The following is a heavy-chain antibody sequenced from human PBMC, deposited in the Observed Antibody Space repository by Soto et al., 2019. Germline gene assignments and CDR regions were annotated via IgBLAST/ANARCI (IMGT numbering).Heavy chain of an antibody. CDR1: GYSISSSNW. J-gene: IGHJ3*02. V-gene: IGHV4-28*01. D-gene: IGHD1-26*01. CDR3: ARNRADSIVGTTDPDAFDI. CDR2: IHYSGSD. Sequence: SETLSLTCAVSGYSISSSNWWGWIRQPPGKGLEWIGYIHYSGSDYYNPSLKSRVTMSVDTSKNQFSLKLTSVAAVDTAVYYCARNRADSIVGTTDPDAFDIWGQGTMVTVSS.